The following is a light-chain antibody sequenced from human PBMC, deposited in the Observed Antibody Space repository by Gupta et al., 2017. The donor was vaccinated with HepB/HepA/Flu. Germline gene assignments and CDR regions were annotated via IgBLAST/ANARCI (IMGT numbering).Light chain of an antibody. Sequence: SALTQPASVSGSPGQSITISCTGASSDIGSDRLVSWFQQHPGKVPTLIIYEFTNRPSGVSSRFSGSQSANAASLTISGLRAEDEADYYCSSYTSTNTVFGGGTKVTVL. J-gene: IGLJ2*01. V-gene: IGLV2-23*02. CDR1: SSDIGSDRL. CDR3: SSYTSTNTV. CDR2: EFT.